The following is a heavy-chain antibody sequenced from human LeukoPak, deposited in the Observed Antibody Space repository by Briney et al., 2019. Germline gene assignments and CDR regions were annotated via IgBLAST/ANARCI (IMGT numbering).Heavy chain of an antibody. J-gene: IGHJ4*02. Sequence: PGGSLRLSCAASGFTFSNYAMHWVRQAPGKGLEWVAVISYDGSNKYYADSVKGRFTISRDNSKNTLYLQMNSLRAEDTAVYYCARASAAMIIMVDYWGQGTLVTVSS. CDR1: GFTFSNYA. CDR2: ISYDGSNK. CDR3: ARASAAMIIMVDY. V-gene: IGHV3-30-3*01. D-gene: IGHD3-22*01.